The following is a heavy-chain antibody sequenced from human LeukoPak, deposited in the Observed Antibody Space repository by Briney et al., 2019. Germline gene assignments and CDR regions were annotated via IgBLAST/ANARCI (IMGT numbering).Heavy chain of an antibody. CDR3: AKGRYYYDSSGYY. Sequence: PGGSLRLSCAASGFTFSSYAMSWVRQAPGKGLEWVSAISGSGGSTYYADSVKGRFTISRDNSKSTLYLQMNSLRAEDTAVYYCAKGRYYYDSSGYYWGQGTLVTVSS. J-gene: IGHJ4*02. D-gene: IGHD3-22*01. V-gene: IGHV3-23*01. CDR1: GFTFSSYA. CDR2: ISGSGGST.